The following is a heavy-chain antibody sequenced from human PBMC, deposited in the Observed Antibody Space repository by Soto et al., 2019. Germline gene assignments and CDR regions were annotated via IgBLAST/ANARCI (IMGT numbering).Heavy chain of an antibody. J-gene: IGHJ6*02. Sequence: QVQLQESGPGLVKPSQTLSLTCTVSGGSINSGGYYWNWIRQHPGRGLEWMGYIYYTGSTYYNPSLKSRITFSIDTSRNQFSLKVNSVTAADTAVYYCASATPSVATLGYGMDVWGQGTTVVVSS. D-gene: IGHD5-12*01. V-gene: IGHV4-31*03. CDR3: ASATPSVATLGYGMDV. CDR1: GGSINSGGYY. CDR2: IYYTGST.